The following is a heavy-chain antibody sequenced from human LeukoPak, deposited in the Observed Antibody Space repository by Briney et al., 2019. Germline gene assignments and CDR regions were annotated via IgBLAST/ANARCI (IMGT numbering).Heavy chain of an antibody. CDR1: GFTFSSYW. CDR3: ASACSGGSCYSAY. J-gene: IGHJ4*02. D-gene: IGHD2-15*01. CDR2: INTDGSRT. Sequence: PGGSLRLSCAASGFTFSSYWMHWVRQAPGKGLVWVSRINTDGSRTDYADSVKGRFTISRDNAKNSLYLQMNSLRAEDTAVYYCASACSGGSCYSAYWGQGTLVTVSS. V-gene: IGHV3-74*01.